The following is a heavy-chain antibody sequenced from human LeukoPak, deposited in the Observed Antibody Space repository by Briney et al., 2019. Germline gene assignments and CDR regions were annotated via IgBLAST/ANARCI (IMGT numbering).Heavy chain of an antibody. CDR3: ARGIQWELLPSDAFDI. D-gene: IGHD1-26*01. CDR2: IYSGGST. Sequence: GGSLRLSCAASGFTVSSSYMSWVRQAPGKGLEWVSVIYSGGSTYYADSVKGRFTISRDNSKNTLYLQMNSLRAEDTAVYYCARGIQWELLPSDAFDIWGQGTMVAVSS. J-gene: IGHJ3*02. CDR1: GFTVSSSY. V-gene: IGHV3-66*01.